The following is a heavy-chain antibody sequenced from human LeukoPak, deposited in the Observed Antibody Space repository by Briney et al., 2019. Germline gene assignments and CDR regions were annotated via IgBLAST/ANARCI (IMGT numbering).Heavy chain of an antibody. CDR3: ARDSSPSFDY. J-gene: IGHJ4*02. V-gene: IGHV4-59*11. CDR1: GASISSHY. CDR2: IYYSGST. Sequence: ETLSLTCTVSGASISSHYCGCVRHPPERGLEWIGYIYYSGSTNYNPSLKSRVNISVHPSENQCSLKLSSVTAADTAVYCCARDSSPSFDYWGQGTRVTVST. D-gene: IGHD6-6*01.